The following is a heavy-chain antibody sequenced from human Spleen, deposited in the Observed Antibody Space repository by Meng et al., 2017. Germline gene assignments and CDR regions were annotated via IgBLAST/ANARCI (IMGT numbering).Heavy chain of an antibody. CDR2: ISFDGTNK. CDR1: GFTFSNYA. Sequence: QVQLVESGGGVVQPGRSLGLSCAASGFTFSNYALHWVRQAPGKGLEWVAVISFDGTNKYYADSVKGRFTISRDNSKNTLYLQMNSLRAEDTAVYYCAKSLPRQPIDYWGQGTLVTVSS. J-gene: IGHJ4*02. V-gene: IGHV3-30-3*02. CDR3: AKSLPRQPIDY.